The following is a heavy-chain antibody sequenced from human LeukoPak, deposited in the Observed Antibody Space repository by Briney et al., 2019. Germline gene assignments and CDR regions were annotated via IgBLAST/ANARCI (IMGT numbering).Heavy chain of an antibody. J-gene: IGHJ5*02. CDR1: GGSISSGDYY. CDR3: ARYSVRGVIWGRFDP. D-gene: IGHD3-10*01. Sequence: PSETLSLTCTVSGGSISSGDYYWSWIRQPPGKGLEWIGYIYYSGSTYYNPSLKSRVTISVDTSKNQFSLKLISVTAADTAVYYCARYSVRGVIWGRFDPWGQGTLVTVSS. CDR2: IYYSGST. V-gene: IGHV4-30-4*01.